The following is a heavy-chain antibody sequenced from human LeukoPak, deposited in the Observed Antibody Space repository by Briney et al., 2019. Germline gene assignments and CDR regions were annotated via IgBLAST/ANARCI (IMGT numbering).Heavy chain of an antibody. CDR2: ISGSGGST. CDR3: AKGRGSSGWYYFDY. D-gene: IGHD6-19*01. Sequence: GGSLRLSCAASGFTVSSNYMSWVRQAPGKGLEWVSAISGSGGSTYYADSVKGRFTISRDNSKNTLYLQMNSLRDEDTAVYYCAKGRGSSGWYYFDYWGQGTLVTVSS. J-gene: IGHJ4*02. CDR1: GFTVSSNY. V-gene: IGHV3-23*01.